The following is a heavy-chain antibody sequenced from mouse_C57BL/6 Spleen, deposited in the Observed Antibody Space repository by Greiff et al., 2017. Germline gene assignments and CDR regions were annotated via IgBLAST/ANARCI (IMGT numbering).Heavy chain of an antibody. D-gene: IGHD2-3*01. Sequence: QVHVKQSGPELVKPGASVKISCKASGYAFSSSWMNWVKQRPGKGLEWIGRIYPGDGDTNYNGKFKGKATLTADKSSSTAYMQLSSLTSEDSAVYFCARWTYDGYYAMDYWGQGTSVTVSS. V-gene: IGHV1-82*01. CDR1: GYAFSSSW. CDR3: ARWTYDGYYAMDY. CDR2: IYPGDGDT. J-gene: IGHJ4*01.